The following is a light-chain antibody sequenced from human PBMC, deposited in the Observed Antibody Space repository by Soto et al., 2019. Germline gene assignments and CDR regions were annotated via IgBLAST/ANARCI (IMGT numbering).Light chain of an antibody. CDR2: GAS. J-gene: IGKJ4*01. Sequence: EIVLTQSPGTLSLSPGERATLSCRASQSVSNRYSSHLAWYQLRPGQAPRLLIYGASNRATGIPDRFSGSASGTDFTRIISRLAPEDFAGYYCQQHGTLPLTFGGGTKLE. CDR3: QQHGTLPLT. V-gene: IGKV3-20*01. CDR1: QSVSNRY.